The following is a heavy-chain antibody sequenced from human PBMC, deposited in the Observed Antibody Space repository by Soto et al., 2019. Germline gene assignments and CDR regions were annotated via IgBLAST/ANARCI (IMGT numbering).Heavy chain of an antibody. CDR1: GYSISSGYY. Sequence: SETLSLTCAVSGYSISSGYYWGWIRQPPGKGLEWIGSIYHSGSTYYNPSLKSRVTISVDTSKNQYSLKLSSVTAADTAVYYCARDNPITIFGVVHSWFDPWGQGTLVTVSS. CDR3: ARDNPITIFGVVHSWFDP. J-gene: IGHJ5*02. D-gene: IGHD3-3*01. V-gene: IGHV4-38-2*02. CDR2: IYHSGST.